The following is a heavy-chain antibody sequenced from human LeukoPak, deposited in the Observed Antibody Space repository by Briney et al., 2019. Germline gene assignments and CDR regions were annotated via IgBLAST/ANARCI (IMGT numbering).Heavy chain of an antibody. CDR1: GGSISSYY. CDR3: ARPRWSGYYRDAFDI. Sequence: SETLSLTCTVSGGSISSYYWSWIRQPPGKGLEWIGYIYYSGSTNHNPSLKSRVTISVDTSKNQFSLKLSSVTAADTAVYYCARPRWSGYYRDAFDIWGQGTMVTVSS. CDR2: IYYSGST. V-gene: IGHV4-59*01. D-gene: IGHD3-3*01. J-gene: IGHJ3*02.